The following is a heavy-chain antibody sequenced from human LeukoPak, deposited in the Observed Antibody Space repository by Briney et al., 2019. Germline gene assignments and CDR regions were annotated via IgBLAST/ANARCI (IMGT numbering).Heavy chain of an antibody. CDR1: GYTFTGYY. D-gene: IGHD3-22*01. CDR3: ARSPPYYYDSSGYYERNWFDP. Sequence: ASVKVSCKASGYTFTGYYMHWVRQAPGQGLEWMGWINSSSGGTNYAQKFQGRVTMTRDTSISTAYMELSRLRSDDTAVYYCARSPPYYYDSSGYYERNWFDPWGQGTLVTVSS. CDR2: INSSSGGT. V-gene: IGHV1-2*02. J-gene: IGHJ5*02.